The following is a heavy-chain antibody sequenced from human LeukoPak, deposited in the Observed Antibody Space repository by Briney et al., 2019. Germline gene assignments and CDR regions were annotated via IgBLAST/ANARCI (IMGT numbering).Heavy chain of an antibody. V-gene: IGHV1-18*01. CDR2: ISAYNGNT. CDR3: ARDRYLEREYNWFDP. D-gene: IGHD1-20*01. Sequence: ASVKVSCKASGYTFTSYGISWVRQAPGQGLEWMGGISAYNGNTNYAQKLQGRVTMTTDTSTSTAYMELRSLRSDDTAVYYCARDRYLEREYNWFDPWGQGTLVTVSS. CDR1: GYTFTSYG. J-gene: IGHJ5*02.